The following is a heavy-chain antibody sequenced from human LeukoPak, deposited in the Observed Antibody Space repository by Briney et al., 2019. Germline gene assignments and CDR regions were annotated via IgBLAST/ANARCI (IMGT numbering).Heavy chain of an antibody. D-gene: IGHD6-13*01. Sequence: SETLSLTCAVSGGSISSSNWWSWVRQPPGKGLEWIGEIYHSGSTNYNPSLKSRVTISVDTSKNQFSLKLSSVTAADTAVYYCARVGGTGSSWHRTYYYYMDVWGKGTTVTVSS. CDR3: ARVGGTGSSWHRTYYYYMDV. J-gene: IGHJ6*03. CDR1: GGSISSSNW. CDR2: IYHSGST. V-gene: IGHV4-4*02.